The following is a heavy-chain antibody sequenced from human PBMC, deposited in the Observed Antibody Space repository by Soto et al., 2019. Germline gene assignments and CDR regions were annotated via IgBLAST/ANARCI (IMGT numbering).Heavy chain of an antibody. CDR2: ISGSGGST. V-gene: IGHV3-23*01. J-gene: IGHJ3*02. CDR3: AKDLNYNTKLRFLECSAFDI. Sequence: GSLRLSCAATGFTFSSYAMSWVRQAPGKGLEWVSAISGSGGSTYYADSVKGRFTISRDNSKNTLYLQMNSLRAEDTAVYYCAKDLNYNTKLRFLECSAFDIWGQGTMVTVSS. CDR1: GFTFSSYA. D-gene: IGHD3-3*01.